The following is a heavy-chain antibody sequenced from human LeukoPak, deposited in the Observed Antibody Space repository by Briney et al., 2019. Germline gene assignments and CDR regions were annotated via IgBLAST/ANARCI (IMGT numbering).Heavy chain of an antibody. CDR1: GFTFSSYV. CDR3: ARARDYVWGSYRYGYYFDY. D-gene: IGHD3-16*02. V-gene: IGHV3-33*01. Sequence: GGSLRLSCVASGFTFSSYVMHWVRQAPGKGLEWVAVIWFDGSNKYYADSVKGRFTISRDNSKNTLYLQMNSLRAEGTAVYYCARARDYVWGSYRYGYYFDYWGQGTLVTVSS. J-gene: IGHJ4*02. CDR2: IWFDGSNK.